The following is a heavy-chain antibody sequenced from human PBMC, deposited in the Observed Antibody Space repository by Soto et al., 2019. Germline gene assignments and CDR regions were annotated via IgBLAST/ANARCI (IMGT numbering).Heavy chain of an antibody. V-gene: IGHV1-69*02. J-gene: IGHJ3*02. CDR3: SLAVAGHNDAFDI. CDR2: IIPILGIA. D-gene: IGHD6-19*01. CDR1: GGTFSSYT. Sequence: SVKVSCKASGGTFSSYTISWVRQAPGQGLEWMGRIIPILGIANYAQKFQGRVTITADKSTSTAYMELSSLRSEDTAVYYYSLAVAGHNDAFDICGQGTMVTGSS.